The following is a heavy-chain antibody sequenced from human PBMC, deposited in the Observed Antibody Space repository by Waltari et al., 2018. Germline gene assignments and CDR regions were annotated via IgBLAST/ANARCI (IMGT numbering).Heavy chain of an antibody. D-gene: IGHD3-3*01. J-gene: IGHJ6*02. CDR1: GYSFTSYW. Sequence: EVQLVQSGAEVKKPGESLKISCTGSGYSFTSYWIGWVRKMPGEGLGWMGVTFPGDSVTRYCPSYQGKATISADKSISTAYLQWSSLKASDTAMYFCARVVVDPTMFGVVIVYGMDVWSQGTTVTVSS. CDR2: TFPGDSVT. CDR3: ARVVVDPTMFGVVIVYGMDV. V-gene: IGHV5-51*01.